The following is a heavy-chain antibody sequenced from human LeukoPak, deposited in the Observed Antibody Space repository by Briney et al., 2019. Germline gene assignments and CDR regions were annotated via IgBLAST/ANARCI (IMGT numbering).Heavy chain of an antibody. CDR2: IKQDGSER. D-gene: IGHD4-17*01. V-gene: IGHV3-7*01. Sequence: PGRSLSLSCAAYGLIVSKYGMGSARQAARKWLEWVEQIKQDGSERFYMDSVQGRFTITRDNAKNSLQLQMNSLRAEDTGVFYCARGIDYGWFDPWGQGTLVTVSS. CDR3: ARGIDYGWFDP. CDR1: GLIVSKYG. J-gene: IGHJ5*02.